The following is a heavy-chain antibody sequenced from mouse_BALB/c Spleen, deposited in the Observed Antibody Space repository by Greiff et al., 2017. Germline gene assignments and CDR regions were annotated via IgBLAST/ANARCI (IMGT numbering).Heavy chain of an antibody. CDR1: GYNFTSYW. CDR3: ARDYRYAWFAY. V-gene: IGHV1-55*01. D-gene: IGHD2-14*01. CDR2: IYPGSGST. J-gene: IGHJ3*01. Sequence: QVQLQQSGAELVKPGTSVKLSCKASGYNFTSYWINWVKLRPGQGLEWIGDIYPGSGSTNYNEKFKSKATLTVDTSSSTAYMQLSSLASEDSALYYCARDYRYAWFAYWGQGTLVTVSA.